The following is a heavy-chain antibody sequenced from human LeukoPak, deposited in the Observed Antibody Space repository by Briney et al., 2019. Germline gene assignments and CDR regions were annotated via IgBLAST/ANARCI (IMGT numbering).Heavy chain of an antibody. CDR3: AREASDIVVVPAAIGDYYYMDV. Sequence: ASVKVSCKASGYTFTSYGISWVRQAPGQGLEWMGWISAYNGNTNYAQKLQGRVTMTTDTSTSTAYMELRSLRSDDTAVYYCAREASDIVVVPAAIGDYYYMDVWGKGTMATVSS. CDR2: ISAYNGNT. D-gene: IGHD2-2*02. V-gene: IGHV1-18*01. CDR1: GYTFTSYG. J-gene: IGHJ6*03.